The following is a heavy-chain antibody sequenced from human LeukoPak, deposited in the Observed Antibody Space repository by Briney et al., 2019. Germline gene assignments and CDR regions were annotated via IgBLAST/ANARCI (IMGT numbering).Heavy chain of an antibody. J-gene: IGHJ6*03. CDR1: GFTFSSYA. V-gene: IGHV3-30*04. Sequence: GGSLRLSCAASGFTFSSYAMHWVRQAPGKGLEWVAVISYDGSNKYYADSVKGRFTISRDNSKNTLYLQMNSLRAEDTAIYYCAREGFTSSWLYYYYYMDVWDKGTTVTVSS. CDR2: ISYDGSNK. CDR3: AREGFTSSWLYYYYYMDV. D-gene: IGHD6-13*01.